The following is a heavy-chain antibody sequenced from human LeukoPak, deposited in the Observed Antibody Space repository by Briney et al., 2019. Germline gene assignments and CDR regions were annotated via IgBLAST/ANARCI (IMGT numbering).Heavy chain of an antibody. CDR2: IYYSGST. D-gene: IGHD5-12*01. V-gene: IGHV4-59*08. J-gene: IGHJ4*02. CDR1: GGSISSYY. Sequence: SETLSLTCTVSGGSISSYYWSWIRQPPGKGLEWMGYIYYSGSTNYNPSLKSRVTISVDTSKNQFSLKLSSVTAADTAVYYCASSGYDHAYYFDYWGQGTLVTVSS. CDR3: ASSGYDHAYYFDY.